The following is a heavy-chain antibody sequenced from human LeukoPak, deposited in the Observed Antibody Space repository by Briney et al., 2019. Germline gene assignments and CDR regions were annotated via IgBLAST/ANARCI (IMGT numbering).Heavy chain of an antibody. D-gene: IGHD3-10*01. Sequence: ASVKVSCKASGYTFTSYGISWVRQAPGQGLEWMGWISAYNGNTNYAQKLQGRVTMTTDTSTSTAYMELRSLRSDDTAVYYCARAYGSGGYSVGFDPWGQGTLVTVSS. CDR1: GYTFTSYG. CDR3: ARAYGSGGYSVGFDP. CDR2: ISAYNGNT. V-gene: IGHV1-18*01. J-gene: IGHJ5*02.